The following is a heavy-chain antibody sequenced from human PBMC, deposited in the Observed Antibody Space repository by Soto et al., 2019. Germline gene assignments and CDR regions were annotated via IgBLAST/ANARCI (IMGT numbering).Heavy chain of an antibody. V-gene: IGHV4-34*01. Sequence: SETLSLTCAVYGGSFSGYYWSWIRQPPGKGLEWIGEINHSGSTNYNPSLKSRVTISVDTSKNQFSLKLSSVTAADTAVYYCARTKQDIVVVVAATYGRCNWFDPWGQGTLVTVSS. D-gene: IGHD2-15*01. CDR2: INHSGST. CDR3: ARTKQDIVVVVAATYGRCNWFDP. J-gene: IGHJ5*02. CDR1: GGSFSGYY.